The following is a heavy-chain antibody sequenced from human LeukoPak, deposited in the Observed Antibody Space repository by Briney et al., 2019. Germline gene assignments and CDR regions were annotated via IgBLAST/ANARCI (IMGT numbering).Heavy chain of an antibody. Sequence: PSQTLSLTCGISGDSVSSNSAAWSWIRQSPSRGLEWLGRTYYRSKWFLDYAGFVKSRITINPDTSKNQFSLQLNSMTPEDTAVYYCARGSPNPGSLDYWGQGTLVTVSS. CDR1: GDSVSSNSAA. CDR2: TYYRSKWFL. V-gene: IGHV6-1*01. D-gene: IGHD1-14*01. J-gene: IGHJ4*02. CDR3: ARGSPNPGSLDY.